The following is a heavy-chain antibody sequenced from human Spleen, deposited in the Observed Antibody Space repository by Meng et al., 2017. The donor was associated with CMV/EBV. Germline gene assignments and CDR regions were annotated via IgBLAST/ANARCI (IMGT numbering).Heavy chain of an antibody. CDR1: GFTFSSYA. D-gene: IGHD3-3*01. J-gene: IGHJ6*02. V-gene: IGHV3-23*01. Sequence: GESLKISCAASGFTFSSYAMSWVRQAPGKGLEWVSGISDSGGSTYYADSVKGRFTISRDNSKNTLYLQMNSLRAEDTAVYYCARDSRWNDFWSDDPNGYYGMDVWGQGTTVTVSS. CDR2: ISDSGGST. CDR3: ARDSRWNDFWSDDPNGYYGMDV.